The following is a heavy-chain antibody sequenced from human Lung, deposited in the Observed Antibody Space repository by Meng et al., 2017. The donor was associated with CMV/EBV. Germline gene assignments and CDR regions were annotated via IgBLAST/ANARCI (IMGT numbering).Heavy chain of an antibody. CDR3: ATGHYDSRGYYSRTLSY. V-gene: IGHV1-24*01. D-gene: IGHD3-22*01. Sequence: ASVKVSCKVSGYTLTELSRHWVRQAPGKGLEWMGGFDPEDGETIYAQHFQGRVTMTEDTSTDTAYMELSSLTSEDTAVYYCATGHYDSRGYYSRTLSYWGQGTXVTVYS. CDR2: FDPEDGET. J-gene: IGHJ4*02. CDR1: GYTLTELS.